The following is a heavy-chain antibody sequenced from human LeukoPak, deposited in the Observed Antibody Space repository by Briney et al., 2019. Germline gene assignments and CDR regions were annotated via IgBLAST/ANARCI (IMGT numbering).Heavy chain of an antibody. CDR3: ARDSEWGLLRSDY. J-gene: IGHJ4*02. CDR1: GFTFSAYY. Sequence: GGSLRLSCAASGFTFSAYYMSWIRQAPGKGLEWVSYISTTSSYTNHADSVKGRFTISRDNAKNSLYLQMNSLRAEDTAVYYCARDSEWGLLRSDYWGQGTLVTVSS. CDR2: ISTTSSYT. D-gene: IGHD1-26*01. V-gene: IGHV3-11*05.